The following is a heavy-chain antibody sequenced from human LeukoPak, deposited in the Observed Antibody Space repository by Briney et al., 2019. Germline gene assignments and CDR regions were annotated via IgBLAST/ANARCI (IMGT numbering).Heavy chain of an antibody. CDR2: TCYKSKWYN. CDR1: GDSVSRYNAA. Sequence: SQTLSLTCAISGDSVSRYNAAWNWIRQSPSRGLELLGRTCYKSKWYNDYAESLKSRITISPDTSKNQFSLQLNSVTPEDTAVYFCARGADYYFPMGVWGQGTTVTVSS. V-gene: IGHV6-1*01. CDR3: ARGADYYFPMGV. J-gene: IGHJ6*02.